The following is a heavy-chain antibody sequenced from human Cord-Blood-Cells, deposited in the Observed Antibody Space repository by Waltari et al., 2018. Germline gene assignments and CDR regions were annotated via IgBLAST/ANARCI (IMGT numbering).Heavy chain of an antibody. Sequence: VQLVQSGAEVTKPGASVKVSCKAAGYTSTTYYMQWMRQSPGQGLEWMGWINPNSGGTNYAQKFQGRVTMTRDTSISTAYMELSRLRSDDTAVYYCASVPLPRGDDAFDIWGQGTMVTVSS. D-gene: IGHD3-16*01. CDR2: INPNSGGT. V-gene: IGHV1-2*02. CDR1: GYTSTTYY. CDR3: ASVPLPRGDDAFDI. J-gene: IGHJ3*02.